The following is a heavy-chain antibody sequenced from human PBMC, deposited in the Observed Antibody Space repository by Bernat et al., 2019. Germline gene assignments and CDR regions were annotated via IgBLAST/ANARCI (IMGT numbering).Heavy chain of an antibody. CDR3: ARAIEPDGAYAFDI. D-gene: IGHD1-14*01. Sequence: QVQLVQSGAEVKKPGSSVKVSCKASGGTFSSYAISWVRQAPGQGLEWMGGIIPIFGTANYAQKFQGRVTITADESTSTAYMELNSLRAEDTAVYYCARAIEPDGAYAFDIWGQGTMVTVSS. V-gene: IGHV1-69*01. CDR1: GGTFSSYA. CDR2: IIPIFGTA. J-gene: IGHJ3*02.